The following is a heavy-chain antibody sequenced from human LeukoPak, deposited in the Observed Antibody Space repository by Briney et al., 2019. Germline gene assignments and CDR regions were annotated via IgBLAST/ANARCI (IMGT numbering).Heavy chain of an antibody. J-gene: IGHJ4*02. CDR2: ISYDGSYK. CDR1: GFTFSSYG. D-gene: IGHD6-13*01. CDR3: ARSGAAAGTCGY. V-gene: IGHV3-30*03. Sequence: PGGSLRLSCAAPGFTFSSYGMHWVRQAPGKGLEWVAVISYDGSYKYYADSVKGRFTISRDNSKNTLYLQMNSLRAEDTAVYYCARSGAAAGTCGYWGQGTLITVSS.